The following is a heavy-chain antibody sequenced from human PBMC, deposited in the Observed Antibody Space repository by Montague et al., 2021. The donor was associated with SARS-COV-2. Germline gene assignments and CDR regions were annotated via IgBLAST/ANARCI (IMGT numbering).Heavy chain of an antibody. J-gene: IGHJ3*02. Sequence: SLRLSCAASGFTFSNYDMNWVRQAPGKGPEWISYISTSAYTTSYAGSVKGRFTISRDNGKNSLYLQMNSLRVEDTAVYYCTRDYRSIVGDGLDIWGQGTKLTVSS. CDR3: TRDYRSIVGDGLDI. V-gene: IGHV3-48*03. D-gene: IGHD3-16*02. CDR2: ISTSAYTT. CDR1: GFTFSNYD.